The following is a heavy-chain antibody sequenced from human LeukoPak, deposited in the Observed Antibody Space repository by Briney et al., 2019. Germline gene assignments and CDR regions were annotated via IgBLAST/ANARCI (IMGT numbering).Heavy chain of an antibody. V-gene: IGHV4-34*01. CDR3: ARRWFDFWSGYYMDV. D-gene: IGHD3-3*01. J-gene: IGHJ6*03. Sequence: PSETLSLTCAVYGGSFSGYYWSWIRQPPGKGLEWIGEINHSGSTNYNPSLKSRVTISVDTSKNQFSLKLSSVTAADTAVYYCARRWFDFWSGYYMDVWGKGTTVTVSS. CDR2: INHSGST. CDR1: GGSFSGYY.